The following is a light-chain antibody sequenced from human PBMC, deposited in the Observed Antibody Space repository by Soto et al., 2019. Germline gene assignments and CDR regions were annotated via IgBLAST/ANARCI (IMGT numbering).Light chain of an antibody. CDR3: PVWDGDTGQVV. Sequence: SYELTQPPSVSVAPGQTATITCGGIHIGGKSVHWYQQKPGQAPVLVICRDSDRPSGIPERFSGSNSGNTATLTISRVEVGDEAEYLCPVWDGDTGQVVFGGGTKLTVL. V-gene: IGLV3-21*04. CDR2: RDS. CDR1: HIGGKS. J-gene: IGLJ2*01.